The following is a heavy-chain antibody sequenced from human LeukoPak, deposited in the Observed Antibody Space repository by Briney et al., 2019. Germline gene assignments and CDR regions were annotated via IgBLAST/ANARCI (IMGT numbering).Heavy chain of an antibody. CDR1: GGTFSSYA. CDR3: AAVCGDVRLGELSLSPIYY. CDR2: IIPIFGTA. D-gene: IGHD3-16*02. Sequence: SAKVSCKASGGTFSSYAISCVRRAPGQGLKWMGRIIPIFGTANYAQKFQGRVTITTDESTCTAYMELRSLRSEDTAVYYCAAVCGDVRLGELSLSPIYYWGQGTLVTVSS. J-gene: IGHJ4*02. V-gene: IGHV1-69*05.